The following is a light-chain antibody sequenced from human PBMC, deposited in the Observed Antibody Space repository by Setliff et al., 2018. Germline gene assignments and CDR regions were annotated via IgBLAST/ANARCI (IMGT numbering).Light chain of an antibody. CDR1: DSDVGGFNL. CDR3: SSYSSSNIPFV. CDR2: DVS. Sequence: QSVLAQPASVSGSPGQSITISCTGTDSDVGGFNLVSWYQQHPGKAPKFMIYDVSNRPSGVSNRFSGSKSGNTASLTISGLQAEDEADYYCSSYSSSNIPFVFGTGTKVTVL. J-gene: IGLJ1*01. V-gene: IGLV2-14*03.